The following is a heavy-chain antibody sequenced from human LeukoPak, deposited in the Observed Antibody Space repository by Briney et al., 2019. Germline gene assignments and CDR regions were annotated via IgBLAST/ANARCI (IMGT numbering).Heavy chain of an antibody. CDR3: ARDPVNYYDSRGYYL. V-gene: IGHV3-53*05. CDR2: IYSGGST. CDR1: GFTVSRNY. J-gene: IGHJ5*02. D-gene: IGHD3-22*01. Sequence: GGSLRLSCAASGFTVSRNYMSWVRQAPGKGLERVSVIYSGGSTYYADSVKGRFTISRDNSKTTLYLQMNSLRAEDTAVYYCARDPVNYYDSRGYYLWGQGTLVTVSS.